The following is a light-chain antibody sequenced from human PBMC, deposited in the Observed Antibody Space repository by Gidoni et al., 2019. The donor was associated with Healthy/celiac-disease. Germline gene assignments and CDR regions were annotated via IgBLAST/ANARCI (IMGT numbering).Light chain of an antibody. J-gene: IGKJ1*01. CDR3: QQTFSAPQT. V-gene: IGKV1-39*01. CDR1: QTISTY. Sequence: DIQMTQSPSSLTASVGDRVTITCRASQTISTYLNWSQQRPGKAPSLLIYYVSTLQSGVPSRFSGSGSGADFTLTISSLQPEDFATYYCQQTFSAPQTFGQGTKVEIK. CDR2: YVS.